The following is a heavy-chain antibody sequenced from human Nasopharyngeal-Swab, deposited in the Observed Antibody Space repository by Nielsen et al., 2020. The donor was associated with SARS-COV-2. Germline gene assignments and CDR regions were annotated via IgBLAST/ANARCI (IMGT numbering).Heavy chain of an antibody. CDR2: ISGSGSST. V-gene: IGHV3-23*01. CDR1: GFTFSTYA. D-gene: IGHD3-10*01. Sequence: GGSLRLSCAASGFTFSTYAMYWVRQPPAKGLEWVSTISGSGSSTYYSDSVKGRFSISRDNSKNTLYLQMNSLRAEDTAVYYCMVRDYLYAMDVWGQGTTVTVSS. J-gene: IGHJ6*02. CDR3: MVRDYLYAMDV.